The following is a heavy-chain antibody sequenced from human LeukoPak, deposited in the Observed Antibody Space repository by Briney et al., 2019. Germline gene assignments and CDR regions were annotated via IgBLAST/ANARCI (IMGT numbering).Heavy chain of an antibody. CDR3: ARDVTSGWDFDY. D-gene: IGHD6-19*01. CDR1: GLTVSSNY. V-gene: IGHV3-66*01. CDR2: IYSGGST. Sequence: GGSLRLSCAASGLTVSSNYMSWVRQAPGKGLEWVSVIYSGGSTYYADSVKGRFTISRDNSKNTLYLQMNSLRAEDTAVYYCARDVTSGWDFDYWGQGTLVTVSS. J-gene: IGHJ4*02.